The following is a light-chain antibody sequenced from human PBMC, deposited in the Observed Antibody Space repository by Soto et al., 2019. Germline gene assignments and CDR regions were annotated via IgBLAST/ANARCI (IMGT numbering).Light chain of an antibody. CDR1: QSISRY. Sequence: DIQMTQSPSSLSASVGDRVTITCRASQSISRYLNWYQQKLGEAPNLLIYAASSLHNVVPSRFSGSGSGTDFTLTISSLQPGDFATYYCQQSHSSPFTFGPGTEVDIK. CDR3: QQSHSSPFT. V-gene: IGKV1-39*01. CDR2: AAS. J-gene: IGKJ3*01.